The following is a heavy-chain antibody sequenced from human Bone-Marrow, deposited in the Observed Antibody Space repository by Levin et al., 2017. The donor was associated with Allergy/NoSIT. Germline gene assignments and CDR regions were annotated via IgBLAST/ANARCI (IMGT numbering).Heavy chain of an antibody. V-gene: IGHV3-23*01. CDR2: ISGSGGGT. Sequence: AGESLKISCAASGFTFDMYAMNWVRQAPGKGLEWVSSISGSGGGTDYADSVKGRFTISRDNSKNTIYLQMNSLRAEDTAVYYCAKIPVVVMGATLNYFDYWGQGTLVTVSS. CDR1: GFTFDMYA. J-gene: IGHJ4*02. D-gene: IGHD1-26*01. CDR3: AKIPVVVMGATLNYFDY.